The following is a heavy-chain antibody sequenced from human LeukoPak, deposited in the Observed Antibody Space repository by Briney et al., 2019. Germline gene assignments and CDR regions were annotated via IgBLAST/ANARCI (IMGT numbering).Heavy chain of an antibody. CDR2: ISYDGSNK. V-gene: IGHV3-30*03. CDR1: GFTFSSYG. CDR3: ATAYYTSRPHLDY. Sequence: GRSLRLSCAASGFTFSSYGMHWVRQAPGKGLEWVAVISYDGSNKYYADSVKGRFTISRDNSKNTLYLQMNSLRAEDTAVYYCATAYYTSRPHLDYWGQGTPVTVSS. D-gene: IGHD3-10*01. J-gene: IGHJ4*02.